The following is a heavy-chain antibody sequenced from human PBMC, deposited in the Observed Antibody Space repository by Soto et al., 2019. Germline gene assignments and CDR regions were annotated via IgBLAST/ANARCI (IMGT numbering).Heavy chain of an antibody. CDR2: ITRSSSYI. V-gene: IGHV3-21*06. Sequence: GRSLRLSCAASGFALNTYSMNWVRQAPGKGLEWVAFITRSSSYIYYADSVRGRFTLSRDNAKNSLYLQMNSLRAEDTAIYYCARDDGWLILDYWGQGTLVTVSS. D-gene: IGHD6-19*01. J-gene: IGHJ4*02. CDR1: GFALNTYS. CDR3: ARDDGWLILDY.